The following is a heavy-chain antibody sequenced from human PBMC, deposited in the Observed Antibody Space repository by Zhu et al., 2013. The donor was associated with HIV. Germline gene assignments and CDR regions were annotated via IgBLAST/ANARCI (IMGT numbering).Heavy chain of an antibody. D-gene: IGHD3-10*01. V-gene: IGHV4-34*01. Sequence: QVQLQQWGAGLLKPSETLSLTCAVYGGSFSGYYWSWIRQPPGKGLEWIGEINHSGSTNYNPSLKSRVTISVDTSKNQFSLKLSSVTAADTAVYYCARLYAAPVRGVINWFDPWGQGTLVTVSS. CDR2: INHSGST. CDR3: ARLYAAPVRGVINWFDP. CDR1: GGSFSGYY. J-gene: IGHJ5*02.